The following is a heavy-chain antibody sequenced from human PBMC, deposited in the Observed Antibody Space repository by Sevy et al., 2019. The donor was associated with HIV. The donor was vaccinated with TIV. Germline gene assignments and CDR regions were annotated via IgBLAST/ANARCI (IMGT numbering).Heavy chain of an antibody. V-gene: IGHV3-53*01. Sequence: GGSLRLSCAASGFTVSSNYMSWVRQAPGKGLEWVSVIYRGGSTYYADTVKGRFTISSDNSKNTLYLQMNSLRAGDTDVYYCARDRYYYGSGDYYMDVWGKGTTVTVSS. J-gene: IGHJ6*03. CDR2: IYRGGST. CDR1: GFTVSSNY. D-gene: IGHD3-10*01. CDR3: ARDRYYYGSGDYYMDV.